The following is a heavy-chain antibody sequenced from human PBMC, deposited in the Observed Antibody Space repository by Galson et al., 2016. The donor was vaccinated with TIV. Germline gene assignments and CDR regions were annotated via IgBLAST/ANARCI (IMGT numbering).Heavy chain of an antibody. CDR2: LSLSGSHT. D-gene: IGHD1-26*01. CDR1: GFSFRNYV. Sequence: SLRLSCAASGFSFRNYVMSWVRLAPGKGLEWVSSLSLSGSHTYYAESVKGRFTISRDNSKYTLFLQSNSLTAGDTATYYCAKVGKSGDYSWDAFDVWGQGTVVTVSS. J-gene: IGHJ3*01. CDR3: AKVGKSGDYSWDAFDV. V-gene: IGHV3-23*01.